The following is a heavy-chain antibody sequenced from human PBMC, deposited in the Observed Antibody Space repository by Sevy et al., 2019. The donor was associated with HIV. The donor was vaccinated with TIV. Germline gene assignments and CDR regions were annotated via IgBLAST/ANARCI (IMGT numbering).Heavy chain of an antibody. CDR2: MNPNSGNT. CDR3: VRGERGLRSGYDSESGENNY. Sequence: ASVKVSCKASGYTFTSYDINWVRQATGQGLEWMGWMNPNSGNTGYAQKFQGRVTMTRNTSISTAYMELSSLRSEDTAVYYCVRGERGLRSGYDSESGENNYWGQGTLVTVSS. D-gene: IGHD5-12*01. CDR1: GYTFTSYD. J-gene: IGHJ4*02. V-gene: IGHV1-8*01.